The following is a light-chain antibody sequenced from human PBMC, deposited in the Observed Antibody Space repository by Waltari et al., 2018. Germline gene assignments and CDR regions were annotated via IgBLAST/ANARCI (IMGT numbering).Light chain of an antibody. Sequence: NFMLTQPHSVSESPGKTVTISCTRSSGSIASNYVQWFQQRPGSAPTTVIYEDYQRHSFFPHLFSASISSSSNSASLTISGLTSEDEADYYCQSYAGINSMFCGGTNLTVL. V-gene: IGLV6-57*03. CDR2: EDY. CDR3: QSYAGINSM. J-gene: IGLJ3*02. CDR1: SGSIASNY.